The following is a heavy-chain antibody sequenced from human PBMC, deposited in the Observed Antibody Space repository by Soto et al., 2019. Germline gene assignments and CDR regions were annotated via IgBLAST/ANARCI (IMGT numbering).Heavy chain of an antibody. D-gene: IGHD3-9*01. CDR3: ARPIDGFYAMDV. CDR2: IYHRGTT. CDR1: GDSISNTNW. Sequence: ETLSLTCSVSGDSISNTNWWSWVRQPPGKGLEWIAEIYHRGTTNYNPSLKSRVTITLDKSNNQFSLKLTSVTAADTAVYYCARPIDGFYAMDVWGQGTTVTVSS. V-gene: IGHV4-4*02. J-gene: IGHJ6*02.